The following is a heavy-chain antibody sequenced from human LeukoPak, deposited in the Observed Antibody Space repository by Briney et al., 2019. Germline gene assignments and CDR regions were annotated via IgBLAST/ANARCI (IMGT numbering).Heavy chain of an antibody. CDR1: GYTFTGYY. V-gene: IGHV1-2*02. J-gene: IGHJ4*02. CDR2: NNPNSGGT. CDR3: ARGKRGYSYGHTDY. Sequence: ASVKVSRKASGYTFTGYYMHWVRQAPGQGLEWMGWNNPNSGGTNYAQKFQGRVTMTRDTSISTAYMELSRLRSDDTAVYYCARGKRGYSYGHTDYWGQGTLVTVSS. D-gene: IGHD5-18*01.